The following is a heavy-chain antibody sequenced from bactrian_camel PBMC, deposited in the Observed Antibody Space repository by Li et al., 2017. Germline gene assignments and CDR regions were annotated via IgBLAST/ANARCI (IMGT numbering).Heavy chain of an antibody. J-gene: IGHJ4*01. CDR2: ITTAETT. Sequence: HVQLVESGGGSVQPGESLRLSCAYSGDIPVRFCMAWFRQAPGEGLEWLAQITTAETTYYLDSLKGRFTISQDNAKNTLYLQMNNLKPEDSAMYSCAARLRTATLESSWLRSGRSNYWGQGTQVTVS. D-gene: IGHD6*01. V-gene: IGHV3S1*01. CDR1: GDIPVRFC. CDR3: AARLRTATLESSWLRSGRSNY.